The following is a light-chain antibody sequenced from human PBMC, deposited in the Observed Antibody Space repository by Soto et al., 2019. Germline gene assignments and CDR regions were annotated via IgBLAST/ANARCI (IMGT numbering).Light chain of an antibody. CDR1: QSVLFGSNNKNC. Sequence: DIVMTQSPDSLAVSLGETATINCRSSQSVLFGSNNKNCLTWYQLRPGQPPKLLISWASTRESGVPDRFTGSASGTDFTLTISSLQTEDVALYYCQQCYTTPYTFGQGTNLEI. J-gene: IGKJ2*01. CDR2: WAS. V-gene: IGKV4-1*01. CDR3: QQCYTTPYT.